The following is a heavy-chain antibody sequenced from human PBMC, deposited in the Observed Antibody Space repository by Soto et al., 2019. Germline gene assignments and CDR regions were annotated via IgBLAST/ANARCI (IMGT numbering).Heavy chain of an antibody. Sequence: PGGSLRLSCAASGFTFSSYEMNWVRQAPGQGMEWVSYISSNGSTIYYSDSVKGRFTISRDNAKNSLYLQMNSLRAEDTAVYYCARDRGGAGTYGMDVWGQGTTVTVSS. V-gene: IGHV3-48*03. D-gene: IGHD1-26*01. CDR2: ISSNGSTI. J-gene: IGHJ6*02. CDR3: ARDRGGAGTYGMDV. CDR1: GFTFSSYE.